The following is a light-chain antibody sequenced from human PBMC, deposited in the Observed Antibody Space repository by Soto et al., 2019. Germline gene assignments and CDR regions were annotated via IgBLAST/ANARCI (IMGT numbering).Light chain of an antibody. Sequence: EAVLTQSPATLSLSPGETATLSCRASQSVSSYLAWYQQKPGQAPRLLIYDASKTATGIPARFSGSGSGTDFTLTIRGLEPEDFAVYYCQHRSGWPPSLTFGGGTKVEIK. CDR2: DAS. V-gene: IGKV3-11*01. CDR3: QHRSGWPPSLT. CDR1: QSVSSY. J-gene: IGKJ4*01.